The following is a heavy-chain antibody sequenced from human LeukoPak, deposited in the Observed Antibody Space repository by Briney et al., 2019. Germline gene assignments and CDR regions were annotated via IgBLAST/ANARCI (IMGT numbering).Heavy chain of an antibody. D-gene: IGHD3-10*01. CDR1: GYTFTSYD. CDR2: MNPNSGNT. CDR3: ARGLFRGVRGVHPYPGY. Sequence: ASVKVSCKASGYTFTSYDINWVRQATGQGLEWMRWMNPNSGNTGYAQKFQGRVTMTRNTSISTAYMELSSLRSEDTAVYYCARGLFRGVRGVHPYPGYWGQGTLVTVSS. J-gene: IGHJ4*02. V-gene: IGHV1-8*01.